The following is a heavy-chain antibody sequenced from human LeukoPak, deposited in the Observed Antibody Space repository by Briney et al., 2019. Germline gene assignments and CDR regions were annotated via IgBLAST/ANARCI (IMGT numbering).Heavy chain of an antibody. Sequence: GGSLRLSCAASGFTFSSYSMNWVRQAPGKGLVWVSRINSDGSSTSYADSVKGRFTISRDNAKNTLYLQMNSLRAEDTAVYYCAKAGRYSYGYGFDYWGQGTLVTVSS. D-gene: IGHD5-18*01. CDR3: AKAGRYSYGYGFDY. CDR2: INSDGSST. CDR1: GFTFSSYS. J-gene: IGHJ4*02. V-gene: IGHV3-74*01.